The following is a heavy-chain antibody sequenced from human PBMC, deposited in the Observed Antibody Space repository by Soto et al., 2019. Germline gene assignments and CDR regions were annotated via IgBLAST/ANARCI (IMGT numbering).Heavy chain of an antibody. Sequence: SVKVSCKASGGTFSSYTISWVRQAPGQGLEWMGRIIPILGIANYAQKFQGRVTITADKSTSTAYMELSSLRSEDTAVYYCATAPTRVDYYYYMDVWGKGTTVTVSS. CDR1: GGTFSSYT. J-gene: IGHJ6*03. D-gene: IGHD1-1*01. V-gene: IGHV1-69*02. CDR2: IIPILGIA. CDR3: ATAPTRVDYYYYMDV.